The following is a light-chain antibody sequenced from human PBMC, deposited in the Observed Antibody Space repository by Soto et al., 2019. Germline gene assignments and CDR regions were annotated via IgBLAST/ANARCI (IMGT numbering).Light chain of an antibody. CDR3: QQYNSYSYT. Sequence: IQMTQSPSTLSASVGDRVTITCRASQSISSWLAWYQQKPGKAPKLLIYDASSLEGGVPSRFSGSGSGTEFTLTISSLQPDDFATYYCQQYNSYSYTFGQGTKVDIK. CDR1: QSISSW. V-gene: IGKV1-5*01. CDR2: DAS. J-gene: IGKJ2*01.